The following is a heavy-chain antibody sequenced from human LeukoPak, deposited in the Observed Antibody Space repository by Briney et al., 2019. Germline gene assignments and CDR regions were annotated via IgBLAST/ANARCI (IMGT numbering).Heavy chain of an antibody. CDR2: ISYDGSNK. CDR3: ARDGPNPSLYYFDY. CDR1: GFTFSSYT. Sequence: GGSLRLSCAASGFTFSSYTMHWVRQAPGKGLEWVALISYDGSNKYYSDSVKGRFTISRDISKNTLFLQMNSLRPEDTAVYYCARDGPNPSLYYFDYWGQGTLVTVSS. J-gene: IGHJ4*02. V-gene: IGHV3-30*04. D-gene: IGHD3/OR15-3a*01.